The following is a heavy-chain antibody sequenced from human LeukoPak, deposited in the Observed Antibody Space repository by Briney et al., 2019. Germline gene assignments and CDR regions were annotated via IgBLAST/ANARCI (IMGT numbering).Heavy chain of an antibody. Sequence: GGSLRLSCAASGFTFSDYYMSWIRQAPGKGLEWVSYISSSGTTIYYADSMKGRFTISRDNAKNSLYLQMDNLRAGDTAVYYCAKDLAVAGDYWGQGTLVTVSS. D-gene: IGHD6-19*01. V-gene: IGHV3-11*01. CDR1: GFTFSDYY. CDR3: AKDLAVAGDY. CDR2: ISSSGTTI. J-gene: IGHJ4*02.